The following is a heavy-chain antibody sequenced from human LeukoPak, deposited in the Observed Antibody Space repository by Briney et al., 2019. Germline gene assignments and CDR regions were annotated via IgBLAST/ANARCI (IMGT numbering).Heavy chain of an antibody. CDR1: GYTFTSYG. CDR3: ARDQIEDIVVVPWSYYYYYGMDV. V-gene: IGHV1-18*01. Sequence: ASVKVSCKASGYTFTSYGISWVRQAPGQGLEWMGWISAYNGNTNYAQKLQGRVTMTTDTSTSTAYMELRSLRSDDTAVYYCARDQIEDIVVVPWSYYYYYGMDVWGQGTTVTVSS. J-gene: IGHJ6*02. CDR2: ISAYNGNT. D-gene: IGHD2-2*01.